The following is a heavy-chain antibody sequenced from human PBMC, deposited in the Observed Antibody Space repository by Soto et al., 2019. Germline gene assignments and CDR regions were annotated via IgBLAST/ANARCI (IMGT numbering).Heavy chain of an antibody. J-gene: IGHJ4*02. CDR1: GDTFRTYA. CDR3: ATTSIAIRRFYFDY. CDR2: IIPIFGSA. Sequence: ASVKVSCKASGDTFRTYALSWVRQSAGQGLEWMGGIIPIFGSADYAQKFEGRVTITADKSTSTAYMELRSLRSEDTAFYYCATTSIAIRRFYFDYFGQGSLVTVSS. D-gene: IGHD6-6*01. V-gene: IGHV1-69*06.